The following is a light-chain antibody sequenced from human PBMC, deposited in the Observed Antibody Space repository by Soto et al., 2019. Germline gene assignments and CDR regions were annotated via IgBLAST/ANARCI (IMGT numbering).Light chain of an antibody. CDR1: QVITND. Sequence: DIQMTQSPSHLSASVLDRLTITXXASQVITNDLGWYQQKPGKAPKRLIYAASTLQSGVPSRFSGSGSGTEFTLTISSLQPEDVATYYCLQLNTYPWTFGQGTKVDI. CDR2: AAS. CDR3: LQLNTYPWT. V-gene: IGKV1-17*01. J-gene: IGKJ1*01.